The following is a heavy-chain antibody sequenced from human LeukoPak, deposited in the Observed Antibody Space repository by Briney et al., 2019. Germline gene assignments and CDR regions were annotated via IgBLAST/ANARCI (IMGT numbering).Heavy chain of an antibody. Sequence: GGSLRLSCAASGFTFSSYGMNWVRQTPGKGLEWVSSISSSSSYIYYADSVKGRFTISRDNAKNSLYLQMNSLRAEDTAVYYCARGSYDYKIDYWGQGTLVTVSS. CDR1: GFTFSSYG. CDR3: ARGSYDYKIDY. D-gene: IGHD4/OR15-4a*01. V-gene: IGHV3-21*01. J-gene: IGHJ4*02. CDR2: ISSSSSYI.